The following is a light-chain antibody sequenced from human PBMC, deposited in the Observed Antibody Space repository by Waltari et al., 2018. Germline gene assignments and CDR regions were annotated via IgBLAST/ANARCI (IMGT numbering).Light chain of an antibody. Sequence: SFELTQPPSLSVSPGQTARITCSGDRLRKQFASWYRQHPGQAPVLLIFRDSERSSGIPERFSGSTSGTVVTLTITGVQSEDEADYYCQSADGSGPMTWVFGGGTRLTVL. CDR3: QSADGSGPMTWV. CDR2: RDS. J-gene: IGLJ3*02. V-gene: IGLV3-25*03. CDR1: RLRKQF.